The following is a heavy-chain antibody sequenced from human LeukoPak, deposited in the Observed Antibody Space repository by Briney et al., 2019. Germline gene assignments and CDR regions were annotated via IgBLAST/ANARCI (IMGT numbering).Heavy chain of an antibody. CDR3: ARDRDDSSGYNLDY. V-gene: IGHV1-2*06. CDR1: GYTFTGYY. Sequence: ASVKVSCKASGYTFTGYYMHWVRQAPGQGLEWMGRINPNSGGTNYAQKFQGRVTMTRDTSISTAYMELSRLRSDDTAVYYCARDRDDSSGYNLDYWGQGTLVTVSS. CDR2: INPNSGGT. D-gene: IGHD3-22*01. J-gene: IGHJ4*02.